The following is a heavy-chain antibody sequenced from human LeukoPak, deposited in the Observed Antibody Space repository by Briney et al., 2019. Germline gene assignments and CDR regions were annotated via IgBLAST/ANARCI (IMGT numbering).Heavy chain of an antibody. J-gene: IGHJ4*02. CDR2: ISGSGYST. Sequence: PGGSLRLSCAASGFTFSSYAMSWVRQAPGKGLEWVSAISGSGYSTYYADSVKGRFTITRDNSKNTLYLQMNSLRAEDTAVYYGAKEAGYSGYDYPDYWGQGTLVTVSS. D-gene: IGHD5-12*01. CDR3: AKEAGYSGYDYPDY. CDR1: GFTFSSYA. V-gene: IGHV3-23*01.